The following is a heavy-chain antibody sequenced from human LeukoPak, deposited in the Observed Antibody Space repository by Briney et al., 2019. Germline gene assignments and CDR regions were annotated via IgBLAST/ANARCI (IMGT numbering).Heavy chain of an antibody. CDR1: GFTFSSYA. D-gene: IGHD6-19*01. Sequence: GGSLRLSCAASGFTFSSYAMSWVRQAPGEGLEWVSDISGSGGSTYYADSVKGQFTISRDNSKNTLYRQMNSLRAEDTAVYYCAKAGEQWLAHLLFDYWGHGTLVTVSS. CDR2: ISGSGGST. J-gene: IGHJ4*01. CDR3: AKAGEQWLAHLLFDY. V-gene: IGHV3-23*01.